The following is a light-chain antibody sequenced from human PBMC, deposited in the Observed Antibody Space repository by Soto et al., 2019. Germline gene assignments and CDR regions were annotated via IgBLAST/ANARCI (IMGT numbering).Light chain of an antibody. CDR3: QQYHIYSRT. CDR1: QTIDIR. V-gene: IGKV1-5*03. J-gene: IGKJ1*01. CDR2: KAS. Sequence: DIQMTQSPSTLSASVGDRVTITCRASQTIDIRFAWYQQKPGKSPNLLIYKASALASGVPSRFSGSGSGTEFTLTINSLQPDDFATYYCQQYHIYSRTFGQGTKVDIK.